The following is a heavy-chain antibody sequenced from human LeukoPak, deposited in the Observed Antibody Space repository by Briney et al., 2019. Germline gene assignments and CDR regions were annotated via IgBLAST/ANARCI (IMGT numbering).Heavy chain of an antibody. CDR1: GFTFSSYN. V-gene: IGHV3-21*01. J-gene: IGHJ6*03. D-gene: IGHD1-26*01. CDR2: ITSSSSYI. Sequence: PGGSLRPSCAASGFTFSSYNMNWVRQAPGKGLEWVSSITSSSSYIYYADSVKGRFTISRDNAKNSLYLQINSLRAEDTAVYYCARDPYSGGYGDYYYYYMDVWGQGTLVTVSS. CDR3: ARDPYSGGYGDYYYYYMDV.